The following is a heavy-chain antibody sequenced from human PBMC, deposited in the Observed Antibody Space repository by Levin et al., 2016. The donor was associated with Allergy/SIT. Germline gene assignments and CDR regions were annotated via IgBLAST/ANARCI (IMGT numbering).Heavy chain of an antibody. CDR2: IKPDGSSP. CDR1: GFTFSTYW. J-gene: IGHJ3*02. CDR3: ARGIAAAGTGLAFDS. V-gene: IGHV3-74*01. D-gene: IGHD6-13*01. Sequence: GESLKISCAASGFTFSTYWMHWVRQAPGKGLVWVSRIKPDGSSPDYADSVKGRFTVSRDNAKNTLYLQMNSLGVEDTAVYYCARGIAAAGTGLAFDSWGQGTMVTVSS.